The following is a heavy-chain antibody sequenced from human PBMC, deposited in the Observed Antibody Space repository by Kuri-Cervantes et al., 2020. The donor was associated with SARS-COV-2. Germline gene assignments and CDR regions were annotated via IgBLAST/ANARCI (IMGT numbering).Heavy chain of an antibody. Sequence: GGSLRLSCAASGFTFSSYSMNWVRQAPGKGLEWVSSISSSSSYIYYADSVKGRFTISRGNAKNTLYLQMNSLRAEDTAVYYCAKDVYSGSYCSYFDYWGQGTLVTDSS. CDR2: ISSSSSYI. CDR3: AKDVYSGSYCSYFDY. J-gene: IGHJ4*02. D-gene: IGHD1-26*01. V-gene: IGHV3-21*01. CDR1: GFTFSSYS.